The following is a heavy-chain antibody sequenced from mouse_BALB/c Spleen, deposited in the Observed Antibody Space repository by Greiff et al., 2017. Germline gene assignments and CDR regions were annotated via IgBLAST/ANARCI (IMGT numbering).Heavy chain of an antibody. Sequence: VQVVESGPGLVQPSQSLSITCTVSGFSLTSYGVHWVRQSPGKGLEWLGVIWSGGSTDYNAAFISRLSISKDNSKSQVFFKMNSLQANDTAIYYCARNYLSYYGSSYGGFFDYWGQGTTLTVSS. CDR3: ARNYLSYYGSSYGGFFDY. CDR1: GFSLTSYG. V-gene: IGHV2-2*02. D-gene: IGHD1-1*01. J-gene: IGHJ2*01. CDR2: IWSGGST.